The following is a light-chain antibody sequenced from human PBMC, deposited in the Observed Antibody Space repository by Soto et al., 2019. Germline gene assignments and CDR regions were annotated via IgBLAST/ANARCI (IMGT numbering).Light chain of an antibody. CDR3: YPYYDPPWP. CDR2: WAS. CDR1: QTVLYSSVKKNY. J-gene: IGKJ1*01. Sequence: DIAMTQSTGCLAVRLGEWATIDGKSSQTVLYSSVKKNYLARYQVKPGQPPRLLIYWASTRESGVPDRFSGSGSGTDFALTISSLQAEHVAVYYCYPYYDPPWPFGQGTKVDIK. V-gene: IGKV4-1*01.